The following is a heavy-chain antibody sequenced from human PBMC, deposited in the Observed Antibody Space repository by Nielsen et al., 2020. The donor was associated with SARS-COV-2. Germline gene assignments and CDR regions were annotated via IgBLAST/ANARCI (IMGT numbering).Heavy chain of an antibody. V-gene: IGHV3-15*01. Sequence: GESLKISCAASGFTFSNAWMSWVRQAPGKGLEWVGRIKSKTDGGTTDYAAPVKGRFTISRDDSKNTLYLQMNSLKTEDTAVYYCTTDLDCTSCPYYYYYYYMDVWGKGTTVTVSS. D-gene: IGHD2-2*01. CDR3: TTDLDCTSCPYYYYYYYMDV. CDR1: GFTFSNAW. J-gene: IGHJ6*03. CDR2: IKSKTDGGTT.